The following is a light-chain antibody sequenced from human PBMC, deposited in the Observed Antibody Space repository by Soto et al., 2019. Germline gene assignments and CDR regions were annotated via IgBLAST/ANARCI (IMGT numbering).Light chain of an antibody. CDR2: EVS. CDR1: SSDVGGYNY. J-gene: IGLJ1*01. V-gene: IGLV2-8*01. CDR3: SSYAGRNNDV. Sequence: QSALTQPPSASGSPGQSVTISCTGTSSDVGGYNYVSWYQQHPGKAPKLMIYEVSKRPSGVPDRFSGSKSGNTASLTVSGLQAEDEADYYCSSYAGRNNDVVGTGTKLTVL.